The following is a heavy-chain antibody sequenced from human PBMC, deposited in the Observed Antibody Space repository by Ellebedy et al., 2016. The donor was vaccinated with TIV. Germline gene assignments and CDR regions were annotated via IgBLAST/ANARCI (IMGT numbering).Heavy chain of an antibody. CDR3: ARGYYALNWFDP. J-gene: IGHJ5*02. D-gene: IGHD3-16*01. Sequence: MPSETLSLTCTVSGGSISNYYWTWIRQPPGKGLEWIGYIYYSGSTNYNPSLKSRVTISVDTSKNQFSLKLSPVTAADTAVYYCARGYYALNWFDPWGQGTLVTVSS. CDR2: IYYSGST. V-gene: IGHV4-59*01. CDR1: GGSISNYY.